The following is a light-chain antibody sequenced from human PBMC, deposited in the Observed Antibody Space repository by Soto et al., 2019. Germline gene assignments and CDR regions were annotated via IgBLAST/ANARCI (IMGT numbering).Light chain of an antibody. CDR2: WAS. V-gene: IGKV4-1*01. CDR1: QSVLYSSNDKNY. Sequence: DIVMSQSPGSLAVSLGERATINCKSNQSVLYSSNDKNYLAWYQQKPGQPPKLLISWASTRKSGVPDRFSGSRSGTDFTLTIRSLQAEDVAVYYCQQYYDIPSFGGGTNVEIK. CDR3: QQYYDIPS. J-gene: IGKJ4*01.